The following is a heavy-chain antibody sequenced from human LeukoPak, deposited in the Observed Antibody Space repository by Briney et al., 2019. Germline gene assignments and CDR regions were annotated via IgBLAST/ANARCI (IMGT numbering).Heavy chain of an antibody. J-gene: IGHJ4*02. CDR3: ARDNGNKYYFDY. V-gene: IGHV3-23*01. CDR2: ISGGGDNT. CDR1: GFTFTSYG. Sequence: PGGSLRLSCAASGFTFTSYGTSWVRQAPGKGLEWVSAISGGGDNTYYADSVKGRFTISRDNSKSTVYLQMNSLRAEDTAVYYCARDNGNKYYFDYWGQGTLVTVSS. D-gene: IGHD2-8*01.